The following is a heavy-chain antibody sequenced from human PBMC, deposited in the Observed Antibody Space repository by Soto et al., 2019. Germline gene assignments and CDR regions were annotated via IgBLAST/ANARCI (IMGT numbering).Heavy chain of an antibody. CDR1: GFTFDDYA. D-gene: IGHD2-15*01. Sequence: GGSLRLSCAASGFTFDDYAMHWVRQAPGKGLEWVSGISWNSGSIGYADSVKGRFTISRDNAKNSLYLQMNSLRAEDTALYYCAKGVEYCSGGSCQPRYFDFWGRGSLVIVSS. CDR3: AKGVEYCSGGSCQPRYFDF. J-gene: IGHJ2*01. V-gene: IGHV3-9*01. CDR2: ISWNSGSI.